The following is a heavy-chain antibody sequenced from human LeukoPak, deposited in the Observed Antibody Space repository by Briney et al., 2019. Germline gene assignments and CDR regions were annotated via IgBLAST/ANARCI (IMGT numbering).Heavy chain of an antibody. V-gene: IGHV1-8*01. Sequence: ASVTVSCKASGYTFTSYDINWVRQATGQGLEWMGWMNPNSGNTGYAQKFQGRVTMTRNTSRSTAYMELSSLRSEDTAVYYCARPYSSSWYWFDPWGQGTLVTVSS. D-gene: IGHD6-13*01. CDR3: ARPYSSSWYWFDP. J-gene: IGHJ5*02. CDR2: MNPNSGNT. CDR1: GYTFTSYD.